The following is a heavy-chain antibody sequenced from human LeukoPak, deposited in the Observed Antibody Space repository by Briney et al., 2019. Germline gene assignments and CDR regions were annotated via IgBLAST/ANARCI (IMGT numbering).Heavy chain of an antibody. Sequence: SETLSLTCTVSGGSISSGDYSWSWIRQPPGKGLEWIGYIYYSGSTYYNPSLKSRVTISVDTSKNQFSLKLSSVTAADTAVYYCARDSVVPAAIGANWFDPWGQGTLVTVSS. D-gene: IGHD2-2*02. J-gene: IGHJ5*02. CDR3: ARDSVVPAAIGANWFDP. CDR1: GGSISSGDYS. V-gene: IGHV4-30-4*01. CDR2: IYYSGST.